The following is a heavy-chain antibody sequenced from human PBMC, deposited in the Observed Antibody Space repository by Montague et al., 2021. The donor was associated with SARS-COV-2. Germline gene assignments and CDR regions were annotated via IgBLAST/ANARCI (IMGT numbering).Heavy chain of an antibody. CDR1: GFPFDTFA. V-gene: IGHV3-23*03. Sequence: SLSLSFSASGFPFDTFAMNWVRQAPGKGLGWVAVSCSGGCDTYYAESVKGRFIISRDNSRKTLYLQMKSLRAEDTAVYYCAKADDYFDSGIDHWGQGTLVTVSS. CDR3: AKADDYFDSGIDH. D-gene: IGHD3-9*01. CDR2: SCSGGCDT. J-gene: IGHJ4*02.